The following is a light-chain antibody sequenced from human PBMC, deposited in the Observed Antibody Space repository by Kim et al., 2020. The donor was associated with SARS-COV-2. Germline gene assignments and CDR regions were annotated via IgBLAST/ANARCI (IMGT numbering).Light chain of an antibody. CDR2: QDS. Sequence: VSPGQTASITCSGDKLGDKYACWYQQKPGQSPVLVIYQDSKRPSGIPERFSGSNSGNTATLTISGIQAMDEADYYCQAWDSSTVVFGGGTQLTVL. V-gene: IGLV3-1*01. J-gene: IGLJ2*01. CDR3: QAWDSSTVV. CDR1: KLGDKY.